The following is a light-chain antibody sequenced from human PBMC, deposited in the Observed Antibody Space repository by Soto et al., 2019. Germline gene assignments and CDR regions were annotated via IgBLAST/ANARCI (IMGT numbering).Light chain of an antibody. CDR1: SSDVGGYDY. V-gene: IGLV2-14*01. CDR2: DVY. Sequence: HSALTQPASVSGSPGQSITISCTGTSSDVGGYDYVSWFQQYPGKAPSLMLYDVYRRPSGVSYRFSGSKSGNTASLTISGLQAEDEADYYCSSYTTTSTVVFGGGTKLTVL. J-gene: IGLJ2*01. CDR3: SSYTTTSTVV.